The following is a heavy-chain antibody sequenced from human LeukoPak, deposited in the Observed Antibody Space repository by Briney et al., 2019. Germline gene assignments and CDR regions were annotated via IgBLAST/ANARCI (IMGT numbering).Heavy chain of an antibody. V-gene: IGHV4-61*05. D-gene: IGHD6-19*01. CDR3: ARQPVAASYYFDY. CDR2: IYYSGST. Sequence: PSETLSLTCTVSGGSISSSSYYWSWIRQPPGKGLEWIGYIYYSGSTNYNPSLKSRVTISVDTSKNQFSLKLSSVTAADTAVYYCARQPVAASYYFDYWGQGTLVTVSS. CDR1: GGSISSSSYY. J-gene: IGHJ4*02.